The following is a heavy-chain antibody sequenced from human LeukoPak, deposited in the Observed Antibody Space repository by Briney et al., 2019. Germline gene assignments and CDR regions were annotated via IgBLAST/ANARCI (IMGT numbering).Heavy chain of an antibody. CDR3: AKKSIMGDSSSWYYFDY. V-gene: IGHV3-23*01. Sequence: PGGSLRLSCAASGLTFSSYAMSWVRQAPGKGLEWVSAISGSGGSTYYADSVKGRFTISRDNSKNTLYLQMNSLRAEDTAVYYCAKKSIMGDSSSWYYFDYWGQGTLVTVSS. CDR2: ISGSGGST. J-gene: IGHJ4*02. CDR1: GLTFSSYA. D-gene: IGHD6-13*01.